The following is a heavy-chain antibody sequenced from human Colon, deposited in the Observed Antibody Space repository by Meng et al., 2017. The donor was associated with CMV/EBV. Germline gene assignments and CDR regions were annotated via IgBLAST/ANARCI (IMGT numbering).Heavy chain of an antibody. CDR1: GGTFSSYA. J-gene: IGHJ6*02. Sequence: SVKVSCKASGGTFSSYAISWVRQAPGQGLEWMGGIIPIFGTANYAQKFQGRVTITTDESTSTAYMELSSLRSEDTAVYYCAREWRVSFGVVIITPPVMDVWGQGTTVTVSS. V-gene: IGHV1-69*05. CDR3: AREWRVSFGVVIITPPVMDV. D-gene: IGHD3-3*01. CDR2: IIPIFGTA.